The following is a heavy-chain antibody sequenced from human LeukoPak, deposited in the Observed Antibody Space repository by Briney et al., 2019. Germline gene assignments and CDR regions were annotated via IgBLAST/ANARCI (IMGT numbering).Heavy chain of an antibody. D-gene: IGHD5-18*01. V-gene: IGHV3-21*01. CDR1: GFTFSSYS. CDR3: ARYGFEVGSYGYDVDY. Sequence: GGSLRLSCAASGFTFSSYSMNWVRQAPGKGLEWVSSISSSSSYIYYADSVKGRFTISRDNAKNSLYLQMNSLIAEDTAVYYCARYGFEVGSYGYDVDYWGQGTLVTVSS. CDR2: ISSSSSYI. J-gene: IGHJ4*02.